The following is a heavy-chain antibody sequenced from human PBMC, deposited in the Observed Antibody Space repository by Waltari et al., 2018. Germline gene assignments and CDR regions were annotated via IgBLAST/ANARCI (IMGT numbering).Heavy chain of an antibody. CDR3: ARAPMRSRRVYYYYYMDV. D-gene: IGHD3-22*01. CDR1: GYTFTSYD. CDR2: MNPNSGNT. Sequence: QVQLVQSGAEVKKPGASVKVYCKASGYTFTSYDINWVRQATGQGLEWMGWMNPNSGNTGYAQKFQGRVTMTRNTSISTAYMELSSLRSEDTAVYYCARAPMRSRRVYYYYYMDVWGKGTTVTVSS. J-gene: IGHJ6*03. V-gene: IGHV1-8*01.